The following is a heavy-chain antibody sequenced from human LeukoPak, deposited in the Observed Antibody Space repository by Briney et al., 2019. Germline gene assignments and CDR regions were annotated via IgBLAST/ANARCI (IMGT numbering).Heavy chain of an antibody. V-gene: IGHV3-48*01. J-gene: IGHJ4*02. D-gene: IGHD2-15*01. CDR2: ISSSSSTI. Sequence: GGSLRPACAASGFTFSSYSMNWVRQAPGKGLEWVSYISSSSSTIYYADSVKGRFTISRDNAKNSLYLQMNSLRAEDTAVYYCASTRYCSGGSCSEGVDYWGQGTLVTVSS. CDR1: GFTFSSYS. CDR3: ASTRYCSGGSCSEGVDY.